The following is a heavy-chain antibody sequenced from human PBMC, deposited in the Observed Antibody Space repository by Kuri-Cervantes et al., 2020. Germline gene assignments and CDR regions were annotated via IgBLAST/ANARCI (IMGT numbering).Heavy chain of an antibody. CDR3: VGGRGWLPDY. D-gene: IGHD6-19*01. Sequence: SLKISCAASGFTFDDYAMHWVRQAPGKGLEWVSGISWNSGSIGYADSVKGRFTISRDNAKNSVFLQMNSLRAEDTAVYYCVGGRGWLPDYWGQGTLVTVSS. J-gene: IGHJ4*02. CDR2: ISWNSGSI. CDR1: GFTFDDYA. V-gene: IGHV3-9*01.